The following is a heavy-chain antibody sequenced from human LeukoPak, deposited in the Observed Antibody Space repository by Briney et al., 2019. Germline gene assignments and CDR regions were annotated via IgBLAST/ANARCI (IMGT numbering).Heavy chain of an antibody. V-gene: IGHV3-7*01. CDR1: GFTFSSYW. J-gene: IGHJ4*02. CDR3: ARDPDSSGPLDY. Sequence: QPGGSLRLSCAASGFTFSSYWTSWVRQAPGKGLEWVANIKQDGSEKYYVDSVKGRFTISRDNAKNSLYLQMDSLRAEDTAVYYCARDPDSSGPLDYWGQGTLVTVSS. D-gene: IGHD3-22*01. CDR2: IKQDGSEK.